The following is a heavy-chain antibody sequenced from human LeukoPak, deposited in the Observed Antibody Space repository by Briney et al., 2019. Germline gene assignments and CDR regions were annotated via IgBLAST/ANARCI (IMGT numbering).Heavy chain of an antibody. CDR1: GGSISSYY. Sequence: PSETLSLTCTVSGGSISSYYWSWIRQPAGKGLEWIGRIYTSGSTNYNPSLKSRVTMSVDTSKNQFSLKLSSVTAADTAVFYCVGYDSSGYYYRIFDYWGQGTLVTVSS. D-gene: IGHD3-22*01. V-gene: IGHV4-4*07. CDR2: IYTSGST. J-gene: IGHJ4*02. CDR3: VGYDSSGYYYRIFDY.